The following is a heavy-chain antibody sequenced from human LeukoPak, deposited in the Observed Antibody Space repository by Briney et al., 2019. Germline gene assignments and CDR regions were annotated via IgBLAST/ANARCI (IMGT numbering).Heavy chain of an antibody. CDR2: ISSSSTTI. J-gene: IGHJ3*02. CDR1: GFTFSSYS. Sequence: PGGSLRLSCAASGFTFSSYSMNWVRQAPGKGLEWVSYISSSSTTIYYADSVKGRFTISRDNAKNSLYLQMNSLRAEDTAVYYCARRGPQLVPTCRAFDIWGQGTMVTVSS. D-gene: IGHD6-6*01. CDR3: ARRGPQLVPTCRAFDI. V-gene: IGHV3-48*01.